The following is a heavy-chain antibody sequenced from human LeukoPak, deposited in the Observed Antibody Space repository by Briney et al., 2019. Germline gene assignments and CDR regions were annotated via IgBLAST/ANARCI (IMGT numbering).Heavy chain of an antibody. V-gene: IGHV3-9*01. CDR3: AKAPSGGRFLEWLPDYFDY. CDR1: GFIFDDYA. Sequence: PGRSLRLSCAASGFIFDDYAMHWVRQAPGKGLEWVSGISWNSGSIGYADSVKGRFTISRDNAKNSLYLQMNSLRAEDTALYYCAKAPSGGRFLEWLPDYFDYWGQGTLVTVSS. J-gene: IGHJ4*02. D-gene: IGHD3-3*01. CDR2: ISWNSGSI.